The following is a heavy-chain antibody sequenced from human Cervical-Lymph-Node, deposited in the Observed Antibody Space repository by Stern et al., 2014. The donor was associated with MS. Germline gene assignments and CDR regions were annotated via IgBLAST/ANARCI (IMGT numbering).Heavy chain of an antibody. CDR2: VWFDGSEE. CDR3: ARVPTSSGWSAVGGFDY. D-gene: IGHD6-19*01. V-gene: IGHV3-33*01. J-gene: IGHJ4*02. CDR1: GFTLSSHV. Sequence: VQLLESGGGVVQPGRSLRLSCAASGFTLSSHVMHWVRQAPGKGLEWVALVWFDGSEEYYADSVKGRFTISRDNSKNTTFLQMSSLRVEDTAVYYCARVPTSSGWSAVGGFDYWGQGTLVTVSS.